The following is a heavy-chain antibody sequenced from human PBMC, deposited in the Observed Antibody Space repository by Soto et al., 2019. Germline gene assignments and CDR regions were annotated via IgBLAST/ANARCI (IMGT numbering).Heavy chain of an antibody. CDR2: INAGGGYT. CDR1: GYSFTNYY. J-gene: IGHJ6*02. D-gene: IGHD3-10*01. V-gene: IGHV1-46*03. Sequence: ASVKVSCKASGYSFTNYYMHWVRQAPGQGLEWMGTINAGGGYTTYAQRFQGRVTMTRDTSTSTVSMELSSLRSEDTAVYYCAREGRGSVLWFGELYDYYGMDVWGQGTTVTVSS. CDR3: AREGRGSVLWFGELYDYYGMDV.